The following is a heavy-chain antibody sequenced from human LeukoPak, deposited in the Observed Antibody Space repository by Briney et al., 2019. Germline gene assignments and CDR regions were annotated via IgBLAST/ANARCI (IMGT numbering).Heavy chain of an antibody. Sequence: SETLSLTCAVYGGSFSGYYWSWIRQPPGKGLEWIGEINHSGSTNYNPSLKSRVTISVDTSKNQFSLKLSPVTAADTAVYYCARHSYGDYEQCFDYWGQGTLVTVSS. D-gene: IGHD4-17*01. V-gene: IGHV4-34*01. CDR2: INHSGST. CDR3: ARHSYGDYEQCFDY. CDR1: GGSFSGYY. J-gene: IGHJ4*02.